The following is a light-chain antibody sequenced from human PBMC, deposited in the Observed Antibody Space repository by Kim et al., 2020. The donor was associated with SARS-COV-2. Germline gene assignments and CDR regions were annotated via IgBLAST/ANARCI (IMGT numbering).Light chain of an antibody. V-gene: IGKV1-27*01. CDR2: AAS. CDR1: IDTY. CDR3: QKYDRAPLT. J-gene: IGKJ4*01. Sequence: IDTYLAWYQQKPGKVPALLITAASKLQPGVTSRFSGSGSGTFFTLTISSLQPEDVAIYYCQKYDRAPLTFAGGTKVQI.